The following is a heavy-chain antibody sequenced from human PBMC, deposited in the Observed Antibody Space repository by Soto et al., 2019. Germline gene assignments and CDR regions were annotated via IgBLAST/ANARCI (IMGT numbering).Heavy chain of an antibody. CDR3: ARFTAAPHDRFDP. CDR2: INPNSGGT. V-gene: IGHV1-2*02. D-gene: IGHD6-6*01. Sequence: ASVKVSCKASGYTFTGYYMHWVRQAPGQGLEWMGWINPNSGGTNYAQKFQGRVTMTRDTSISTAYMELSRLRSDDTAAYYCARFTAAPHDRFDPWGQGTLVTVSS. CDR1: GYTFTGYY. J-gene: IGHJ5*02.